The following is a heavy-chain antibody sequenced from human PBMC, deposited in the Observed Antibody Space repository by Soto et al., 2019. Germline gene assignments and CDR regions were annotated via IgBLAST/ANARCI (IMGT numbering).Heavy chain of an antibody. CDR3: VRGGRFYQQETYYFDY. J-gene: IGHJ4*02. CDR1: GGSITSDGCY. Sequence: QLQLQESGPGLVRPSETLSLTCSVSGGSITSDGCYWGWIRQSPGKGLEWIGSIYFTGSTYYYPSLAGRATVAVDTARNPFSLTLNSVTAADAAVYYCVRGGRFYQQETYYFDYWGQGTLVAVSS. D-gene: IGHD3-16*01. V-gene: IGHV4-39*01. CDR2: IYFTGST.